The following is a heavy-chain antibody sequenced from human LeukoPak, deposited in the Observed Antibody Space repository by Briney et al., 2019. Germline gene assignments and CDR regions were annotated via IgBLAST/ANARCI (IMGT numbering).Heavy chain of an antibody. CDR3: XXDEVVVAASFDY. J-gene: IGHJ4*02. CDR1: GFTLSSYA. D-gene: IGHD2-15*01. V-gene: IGHV3-23*01. CDR2: ISGSGGST. Sequence: GGSLRLSCAASGFTLSSYAMSWVRQAPGKGLEWVSAISGSGGSTYYADSVKGRFTISRDNSKNTLYLQMNSLRAEDTAVYYGXXDEVVVAASFDYWGQGTLVTVSS.